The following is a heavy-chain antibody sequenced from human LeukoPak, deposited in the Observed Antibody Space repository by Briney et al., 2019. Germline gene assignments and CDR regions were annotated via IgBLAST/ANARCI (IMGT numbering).Heavy chain of an antibody. CDR2: IIPIFGTA. CDR1: GGTFSSYA. J-gene: IGHJ6*02. Sequence: ASVKVFCKASGGTFSSYAISWVRQAPGQGLEWMGGIIPIFGTANYAQKFQGRVTITADESTSTAYMELSSLRSEDTAVYYCARAYDFWSGYYQPGYYYYGMDVWGQGTTVTVSS. D-gene: IGHD3-3*01. V-gene: IGHV1-69*13. CDR3: ARAYDFWSGYYQPGYYYYGMDV.